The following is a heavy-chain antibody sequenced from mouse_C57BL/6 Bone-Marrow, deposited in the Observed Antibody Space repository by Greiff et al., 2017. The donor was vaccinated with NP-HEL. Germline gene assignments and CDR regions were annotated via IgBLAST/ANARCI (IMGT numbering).Heavy chain of an antibody. CDR2: IYPGDGDT. CDR3: GRYYGSSYDFDY. V-gene: IGHV1-80*01. Sequence: VQGVESGAELVKPGASVKISCKASGYAFSSYWMNWVKQRPGKGLEWIGQIYPGDGDTNYNGKFKGKATLTADKSSSTAYVQLRGLTSEDSEVYFCGRYYGSSYDFDYWSQGTTLTVSS. CDR1: GYAFSSYW. D-gene: IGHD1-1*01. J-gene: IGHJ2*01.